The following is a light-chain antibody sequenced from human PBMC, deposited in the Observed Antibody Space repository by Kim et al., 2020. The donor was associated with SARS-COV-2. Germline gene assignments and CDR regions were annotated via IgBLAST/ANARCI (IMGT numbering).Light chain of an antibody. CDR2: RTH. CDR3: SAWDISLSHWV. CDR1: SNNVGNQG. Sequence: QAGLTQPPSVSKDLRQTATLTCTGNSNNVGNQGAAWLQQHQGHPPKPLSYRTHNRPSGISERFSASRSGNTASLTITGLQPEEEADYYCSAWDISLSHWVFGGGTKLT. V-gene: IGLV10-54*04. J-gene: IGLJ3*02.